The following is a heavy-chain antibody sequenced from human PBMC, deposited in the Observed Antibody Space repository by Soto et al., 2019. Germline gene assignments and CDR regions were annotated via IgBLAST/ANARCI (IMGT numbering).Heavy chain of an antibody. V-gene: IGHV3-48*02. D-gene: IGHD3-3*01. CDR3: ARESRFLEWLSLNWFDP. J-gene: IGHJ5*02. Sequence: GSLRLSCAASGFTFSSYTMNWVRQAPGKGLEWVSSISSSSTIYYADSVKGRFTISRDNAKNSLYLQMNSLRDEDTAVYYCARESRFLEWLSLNWFDPWGQGTLVTVSS. CDR2: ISSSSTI. CDR1: GFTFSSYT.